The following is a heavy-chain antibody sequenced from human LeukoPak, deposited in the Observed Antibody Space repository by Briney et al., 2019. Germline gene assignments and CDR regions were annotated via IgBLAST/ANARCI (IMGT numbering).Heavy chain of an antibody. CDR2: IKQDGSEK. CDR3: APDPGIAVAGT. D-gene: IGHD6-19*01. CDR1: GFTFSTYA. V-gene: IGHV3-7*01. Sequence: GGSLRLSCAASGFTFSTYAMSWVRQAPGKGLEWVANIKQDGSEKYYVDSVKGRFTISRDNAKNSLYLQMNSLRAEDTAVYYCAPDPGIAVAGTWGQGTLVTVSS. J-gene: IGHJ4*02.